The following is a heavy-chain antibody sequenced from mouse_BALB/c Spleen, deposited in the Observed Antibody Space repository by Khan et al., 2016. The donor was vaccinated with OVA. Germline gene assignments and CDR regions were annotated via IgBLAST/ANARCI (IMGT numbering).Heavy chain of an antibody. V-gene: IGHV2-6-1*01. Sequence: QVQLKESGPGLVAPSQSLSITCTISGFSLTNYGVHWVRQPPGKGLEWLVVIWSDGSTTYNSALKSRLTITQDNSKSQVFLKMNSLQTHNTDIYFGDRQPDSHYNVMDYWGQGISVTVSS. CDR1: GFSLTNYG. CDR3: DRQPDSHYNVMDY. J-gene: IGHJ4*01. CDR2: IWSDGST.